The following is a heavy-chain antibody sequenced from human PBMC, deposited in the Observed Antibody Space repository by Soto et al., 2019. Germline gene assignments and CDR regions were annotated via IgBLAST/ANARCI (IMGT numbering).Heavy chain of an antibody. CDR1: GASISNYY. V-gene: IGHV4-59*08. J-gene: IGHJ6*02. CDR3: VRQGPGALNGLVNV. Sequence: QVHLQQSGPGLVKPSETLSLSCTISGASISNYYWSWIRQVPGKGMEWIGYVNDGWGAAYNPSLQGRVAGPLDTSKSPPSLKRTSVTATNTAVYYCVRQGPGALNGLVNVWGQGTTVTVSS. D-gene: IGHD3-16*02. CDR2: VNDGWGA.